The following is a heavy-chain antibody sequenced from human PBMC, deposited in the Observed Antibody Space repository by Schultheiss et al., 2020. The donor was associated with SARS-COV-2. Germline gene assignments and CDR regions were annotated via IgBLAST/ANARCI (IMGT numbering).Heavy chain of an antibody. Sequence: LSLTCTVSGGSISSGGYYWSWIRQPPGKGLEWIGEINHSGSTNYNPSLKSRVTISVDTSKNQFSLKLSSVTAADTAVYYCARRGRSSGWFYYFDYWGQGTLVTVSS. D-gene: IGHD6-19*01. CDR1: GGSISSGGYY. V-gene: IGHV4-39*07. CDR2: INHSGST. CDR3: ARRGRSSGWFYYFDY. J-gene: IGHJ4*02.